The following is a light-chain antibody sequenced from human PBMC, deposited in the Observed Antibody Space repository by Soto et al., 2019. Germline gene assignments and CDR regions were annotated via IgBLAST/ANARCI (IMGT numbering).Light chain of an antibody. J-gene: IGKJ5*01. CDR2: DAS. V-gene: IGKV3-20*01. CDR1: QTVPKSY. Sequence: EIVLTQSPGTLSLSPGERATLSCRASQTVPKSYLAWYQQRPGQAPRLLIYDASNRATGIPDRFCGSGSGTDFTLIISQLEAEDFAVYYCHQYASSPLSFGQGTRLEIK. CDR3: HQYASSPLS.